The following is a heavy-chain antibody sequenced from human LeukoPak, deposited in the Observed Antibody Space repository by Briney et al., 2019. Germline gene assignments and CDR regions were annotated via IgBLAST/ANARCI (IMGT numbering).Heavy chain of an antibody. CDR3: ARNLDYYGSGSYSQPDY. CDR1: GFTFSSYW. J-gene: IGHJ4*02. Sequence: GGSLRLSCAASGFTFSSYWMHWVRQAPGKGLVWVSRINSDGSSTSYADSVKGRFTISRDNSKNTLYLQMNSLRAEDTAVYYCARNLDYYGSGSYSQPDYWGQGTLVTVSS. D-gene: IGHD3-10*01. V-gene: IGHV3-74*01. CDR2: INSDGSST.